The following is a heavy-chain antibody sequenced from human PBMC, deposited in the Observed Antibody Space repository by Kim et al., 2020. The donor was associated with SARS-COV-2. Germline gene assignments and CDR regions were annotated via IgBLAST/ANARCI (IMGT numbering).Heavy chain of an antibody. V-gene: IGHV4-34*01. D-gene: IGHD6-13*01. J-gene: IGHJ4*02. CDR3: ARAAKVWTAAAGRPNYFDY. Sequence: SETLSLTCAVYGGSFSGYYWSWIRQPPGKGLEWIGEINHSGSTNYNPSLESRVTISVDTSKNQFSLKLSSVTAADTAVYYCARAAKVWTAAAGRPNYFDYWGQGTLVTVSS. CDR1: GGSFSGYY. CDR2: INHSGST.